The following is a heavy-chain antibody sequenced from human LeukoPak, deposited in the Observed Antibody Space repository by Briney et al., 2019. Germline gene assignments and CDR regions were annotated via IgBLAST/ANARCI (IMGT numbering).Heavy chain of an antibody. Sequence: SETLSLTCTVSGVSTTSYHWSWLRQFAGKKLEWLGRVHADGTSNYNPSLKGRVTMSVDTSKNQFSLILTSVTAADTAVYYCARDGLYTSGYSYFDYGGHGTLVTVSS. CDR3: ARDGLYTSGYSYFDY. J-gene: IGHJ4*01. CDR1: GVSTTSYH. CDR2: VHADGTS. D-gene: IGHD3-9*01. V-gene: IGHV4-4*07.